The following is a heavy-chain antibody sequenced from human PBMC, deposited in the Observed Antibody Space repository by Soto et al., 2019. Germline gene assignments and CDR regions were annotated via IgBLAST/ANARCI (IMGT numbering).Heavy chain of an antibody. CDR1: GGSISSYY. D-gene: IGHD6-13*01. V-gene: IGHV4-59*08. CDR3: ASNGQQLPTNWFDP. J-gene: IGHJ5*02. Sequence: SETLSLTCTVSGGSISSYYWSWIRQPPGKGLEWIGYIYYSGSTNYNPSLKSRVTISVDTSKNQFSLKLSSVTAADTAVYYCASNGQQLPTNWFDPWGQGTLVTVSS. CDR2: IYYSGST.